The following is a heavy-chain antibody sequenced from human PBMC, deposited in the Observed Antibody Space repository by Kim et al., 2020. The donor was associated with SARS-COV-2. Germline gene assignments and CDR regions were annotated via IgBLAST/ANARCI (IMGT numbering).Heavy chain of an antibody. Sequence: SVKVSCKASGGTFSSYAISWVRQAPGQGLEWMGGIIPIFGTANYAQKFQGRVTITADESTSTAYMELSSLRSEDTAVYYCASLYYDSSGYLDAFDIWGQGTMVTVSS. CDR2: IIPIFGTA. CDR1: GGTFSSYA. V-gene: IGHV1-69*13. D-gene: IGHD3-22*01. J-gene: IGHJ3*02. CDR3: ASLYYDSSGYLDAFDI.